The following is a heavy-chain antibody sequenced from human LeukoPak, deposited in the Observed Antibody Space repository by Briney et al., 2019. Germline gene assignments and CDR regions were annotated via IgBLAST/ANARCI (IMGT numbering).Heavy chain of an antibody. D-gene: IGHD2-2*01. CDR2: INHSGST. CDR3: ARAVPAARD. CDR1: GGSFSGYY. Sequence: KASETLSLTCAVYGGSFSGYYWSWIRQPPGKGLEWIGEINHSGSTNYNPSLKSRVAISVDTSKNQFSLKLSSVTAADTAVYYCARAVPAARDWGQGTLVTVSS. J-gene: IGHJ4*02. V-gene: IGHV4-34*01.